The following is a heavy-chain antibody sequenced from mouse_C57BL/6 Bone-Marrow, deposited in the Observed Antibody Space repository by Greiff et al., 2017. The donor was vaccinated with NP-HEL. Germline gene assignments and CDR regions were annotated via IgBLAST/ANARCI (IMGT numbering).Heavy chain of an antibody. Sequence: EVQVVESGGDLVKPGGSLKLSCPASGFTFSSYGMSWVRQTPDKRLEWVATISSGGSYTYYPDSVKGRFTISRDNAKNTLYLQMSSLKSEDTAMYYCARHGGYYYAMDYWGQGTSVTVSS. D-gene: IGHD2-2*01. CDR3: ARHGGYYYAMDY. CDR1: GFTFSSYG. CDR2: ISSGGSYT. J-gene: IGHJ4*01. V-gene: IGHV5-6*01.